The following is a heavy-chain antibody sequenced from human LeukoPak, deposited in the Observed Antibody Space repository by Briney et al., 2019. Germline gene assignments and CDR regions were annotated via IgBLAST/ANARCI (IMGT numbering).Heavy chain of an antibody. D-gene: IGHD6-19*01. CDR2: IYYGGST. CDR1: GDSISSYY. CDR3: AGGRAWYMDY. V-gene: IGHV4-59*01. Sequence: PSETLSLTCTVSGDSISSYYWSWIRQPPGKGLEWVGYIYYGGSTNYNPSLKSRVTISVDTSKNQFSLKLSSVTAADTAVYYCAGGRAWYMDYWGQGTLVTVSS. J-gene: IGHJ4*02.